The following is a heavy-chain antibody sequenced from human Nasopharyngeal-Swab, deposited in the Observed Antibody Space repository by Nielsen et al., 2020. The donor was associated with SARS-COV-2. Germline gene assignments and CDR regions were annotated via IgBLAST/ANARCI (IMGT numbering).Heavy chain of an antibody. J-gene: IGHJ4*02. Sequence: WIRQPPGKGLEWIGEIYHSGSTNYNPSLTSRVTISVDKSKNQFSLKLSSVTAADTAVYYCARDCKDSRGHYFDYWGQGTLVTVSS. CDR3: ARDCKDSRGHYFDY. D-gene: IGHD3-22*01. CDR2: IYHSGST. V-gene: IGHV4-4*02.